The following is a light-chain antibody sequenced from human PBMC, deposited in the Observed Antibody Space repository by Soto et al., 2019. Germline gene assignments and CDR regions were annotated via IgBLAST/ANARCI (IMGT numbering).Light chain of an antibody. CDR1: SSDIGGYNY. Sequence: QSVLAQPASVSGSPGQSITISCTGTSSDIGGYNYVSWYQQHPGEAPKLVIYEVTNRPSGVSNRFSGSKSGNTAYLTISGLQGDDEADYYCCSNTSTITYGFGCGPRVTVL. CDR3: CSNTSTITYG. J-gene: IGLJ1*01. CDR2: EVT. V-gene: IGLV2-14*01.